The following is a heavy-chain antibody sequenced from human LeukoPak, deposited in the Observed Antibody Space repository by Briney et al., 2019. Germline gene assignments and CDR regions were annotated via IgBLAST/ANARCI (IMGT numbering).Heavy chain of an antibody. CDR2: MWDDGSTE. D-gene: IGHD4-17*01. CDR3: ARDPRDGAYFLDY. CDR1: GFTFTNNH. Sequence: GGSLRLSCAASGFTFTNNHIHWVRQAPGQGLEWVGVMWDDGSTEQSGDAVKGRFSISRDRSKNTAYLQMDSLRVEDTAVYFCARDPRDGAYFLDYWGQGTLVTVSS. J-gene: IGHJ4*02. V-gene: IGHV3-33*01.